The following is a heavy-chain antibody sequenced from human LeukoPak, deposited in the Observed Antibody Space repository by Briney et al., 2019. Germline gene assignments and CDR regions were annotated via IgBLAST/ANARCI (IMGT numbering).Heavy chain of an antibody. CDR1: GFTFSSYW. CDR2: IKQDGSEK. V-gene: IGHV3-7*03. D-gene: IGHD1-26*01. J-gene: IGHJ4*02. CDR3: ARWEDYSPHEYYFDY. Sequence: GGSLRLSCAASGFTFSSYWMSWVRQAPGKGLKWVANIKQDGSEKYYVDSVKGRFTISRDSAKNSLYLQMNSLRAEDTAVYYCARWEDYSPHEYYFDYWGQGTLVTVSS.